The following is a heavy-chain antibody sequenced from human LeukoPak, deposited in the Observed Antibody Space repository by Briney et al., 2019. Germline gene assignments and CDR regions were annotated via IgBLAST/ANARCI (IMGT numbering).Heavy chain of an antibody. CDR3: ARYKYDSSGYPYYFDY. CDR2: IYSGGST. J-gene: IGHJ4*02. D-gene: IGHD3-22*01. CDR1: GLTVSSNY. V-gene: IGHV3-53*01. Sequence: GGSLRVFCAPSGLTVSSNYMIWVRQAPGKGLEWVSVIYSGGSTYYAYSVKGRFTISRDNSKNTLYLQMNSLRAEDTAVYYCARYKYDSSGYPYYFDYWGQGTLVTVSS.